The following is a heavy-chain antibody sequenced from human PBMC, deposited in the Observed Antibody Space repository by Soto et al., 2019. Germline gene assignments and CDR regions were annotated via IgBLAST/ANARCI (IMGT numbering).Heavy chain of an antibody. CDR3: ARTPPATDTAMVTYYFDY. D-gene: IGHD5-18*01. J-gene: IGHJ4*02. Sequence: SETRSLTCAVYGGSFSGYYWSWIRQPPGKGLEWIGEINHSGSTNYNPSLKSRVTISVDTSKNQFSLKLSSVTAADTAVYYCARTPPATDTAMVTYYFDYWGQGTLVTVSS. CDR2: INHSGST. V-gene: IGHV4-34*01. CDR1: GGSFSGYY.